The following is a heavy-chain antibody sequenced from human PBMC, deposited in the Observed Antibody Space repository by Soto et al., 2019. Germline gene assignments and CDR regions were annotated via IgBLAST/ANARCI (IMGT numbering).Heavy chain of an antibody. J-gene: IGHJ4*02. V-gene: IGHV3-7*05. CDR1: GFIFSNYW. CDR3: LREAD. Sequence: EVHLVESGGGWVQPGGSWRLSCADSGFIFSNYWMSWVRQAPGKGPEWVAKIKSDGSDRYYADSVRGRFTISRDNAKNSLYLQINSLRAEDTAVYYCLREADWGQGILITVSS. CDR2: IKSDGSDR.